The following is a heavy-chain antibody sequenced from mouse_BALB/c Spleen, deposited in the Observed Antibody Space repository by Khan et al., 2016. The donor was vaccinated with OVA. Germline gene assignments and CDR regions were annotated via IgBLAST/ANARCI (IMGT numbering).Heavy chain of an antibody. Sequence: VQLKESGPGLVKPSQSLSLTCTVTGYSITSDYAWNWIRQFPGNKLEWMGYISSSGSTNYNPALKSRISIPRDTSKNQFFLQLNSVTTDDTATYYCARDGSRYNYAMDYWGQGTSVTVSS. J-gene: IGHJ4*01. CDR3: ARDGSRYNYAMDY. V-gene: IGHV3-2*02. CDR1: GYSITSDYA. CDR2: ISSSGST. D-gene: IGHD2-3*01.